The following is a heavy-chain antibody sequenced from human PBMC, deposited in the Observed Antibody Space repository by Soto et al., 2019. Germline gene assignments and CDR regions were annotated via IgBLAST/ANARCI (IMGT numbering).Heavy chain of an antibody. V-gene: IGHV1-69*13. D-gene: IGHD6-13*01. Sequence: AASVKVSCKASGGTFSSYAISWVRQAPGQGLEWMGGIIPIFGTANYAQKFQGRVTITADESTSTAYMELSSLRSEDTAVYYCARDATIAASSFDYWGQGTLVTVSS. J-gene: IGHJ4*02. CDR3: ARDATIAASSFDY. CDR2: IIPIFGTA. CDR1: GGTFSSYA.